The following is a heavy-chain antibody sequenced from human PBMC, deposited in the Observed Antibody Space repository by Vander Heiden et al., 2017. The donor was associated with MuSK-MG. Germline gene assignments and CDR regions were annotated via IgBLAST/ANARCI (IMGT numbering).Heavy chain of an antibody. J-gene: IGHJ4*02. D-gene: IGHD2-21*02. V-gene: IGHV3-30*04. CDR3: ARDDESRVLTAFEY. CDR1: GFNFSTYA. Sequence: QVQLVESGGAVVQPGSSVRLSCAVSGFNFSTYAMHWVRQAPGKGLEWVAVISHDENKIYYADSVEGRFTISRDNSKNTLYLQMSNLRAEDTAVYYCARDDESRVLTAFEYWGQGTLVTVSS. CDR2: ISHDENKI.